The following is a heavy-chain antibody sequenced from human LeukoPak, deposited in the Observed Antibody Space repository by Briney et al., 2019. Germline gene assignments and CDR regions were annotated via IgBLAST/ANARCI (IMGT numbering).Heavy chain of an antibody. Sequence: GESLKISCKGSGYSFTSYWIGWVRQMPGKGLEWMGIIYPGDSDTRYRPSFQGQATISADKSISTAYLQWSSLKASDTAMYYCARMGWVYSSSVPYYFDYWGQGTLVTVSS. J-gene: IGHJ4*02. CDR1: GYSFTSYW. CDR2: IYPGDSDT. CDR3: ARMGWVYSSSVPYYFDY. D-gene: IGHD6-13*01. V-gene: IGHV5-51*01.